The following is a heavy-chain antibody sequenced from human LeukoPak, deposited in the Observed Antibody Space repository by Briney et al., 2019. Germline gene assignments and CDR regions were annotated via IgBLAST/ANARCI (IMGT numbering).Heavy chain of an antibody. V-gene: IGHV4-38-2*01. CDR2: IYHSGST. Sequence: SETLSLTCAVSGYYITTGYYWRWIRQPPGKGLEWIGSIYHSGSTYNNPSLKSRVTISVDTSKNQFSLNLRSVTAADTAVYYCARTYGSGSGFDYWGQGTLVTVSS. CDR1: GYYITTGYY. J-gene: IGHJ4*02. CDR3: ARTYGSGSGFDY. D-gene: IGHD3-10*01.